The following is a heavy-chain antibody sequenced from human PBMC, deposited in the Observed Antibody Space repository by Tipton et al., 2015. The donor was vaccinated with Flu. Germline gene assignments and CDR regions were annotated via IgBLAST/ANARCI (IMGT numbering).Heavy chain of an antibody. Sequence: LRLSCAVSGGSISSDSYYWSWIRQPAGKGLEWIGRIYTSGSTNYNPSLKSGVTISLDTSKNQFSLKLSSVTAADTAVYYCAWYTSSWDPPRDWGQGSLVTVSS. D-gene: IGHD6-13*01. J-gene: IGHJ1*01. CDR3: AWYTSSWDPPRD. V-gene: IGHV4-61*02. CDR1: GGSISSDSYY. CDR2: IYTSGST.